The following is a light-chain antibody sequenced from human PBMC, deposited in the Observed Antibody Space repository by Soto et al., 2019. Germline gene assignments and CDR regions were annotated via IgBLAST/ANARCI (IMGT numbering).Light chain of an antibody. CDR3: SSYTTSNTRQIV. Sequence: QSVLTHPASVSGSPGQAIPIFCTGTSSDVGGYNYVSWYQHHPGKAPKLIIYDVTNRPSGVSNPFSGSKSGNTASLTISGLQPEDEADYYCSSYTTSNTRQIVFGTGTRSPS. J-gene: IGLJ1*01. CDR2: DVT. CDR1: SSDVGGYNY. V-gene: IGLV2-14*03.